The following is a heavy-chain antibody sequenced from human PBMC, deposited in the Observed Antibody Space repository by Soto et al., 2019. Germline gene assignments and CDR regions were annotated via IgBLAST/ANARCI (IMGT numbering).Heavy chain of an antibody. D-gene: IGHD3-10*01. Sequence: GASVKVSCKASGGTFSSYAISWVRQAPGQGLEWMGGIIPIFGTANYAQKFQGRVTITADESTSTAYMELSSLRSEDTAVYYCALSGRAEHRLGSGSYYFDYWGQGTLVTVSS. J-gene: IGHJ4*02. CDR2: IIPIFGTA. V-gene: IGHV1-69*13. CDR1: GGTFSSYA. CDR3: ALSGRAEHRLGSGSYYFDY.